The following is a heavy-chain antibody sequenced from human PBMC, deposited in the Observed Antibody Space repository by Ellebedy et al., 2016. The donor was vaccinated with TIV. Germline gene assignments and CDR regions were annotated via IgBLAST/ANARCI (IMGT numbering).Heavy chain of an antibody. CDR1: GFTFSDYA. Sequence: GGSLRLXCAASGFTFSDYAMSWVRQAPGKGLEWVSSTGSDPHYAESVKGRFTISRDNAKNSLDLQMNGLRAEDTAVYYCARRALWFGDFPDYYLDYWGQGTLVAVSS. CDR2: TGSDP. D-gene: IGHD3-10*01. J-gene: IGHJ4*02. V-gene: IGHV3-69-1*01. CDR3: ARRALWFGDFPDYYLDY.